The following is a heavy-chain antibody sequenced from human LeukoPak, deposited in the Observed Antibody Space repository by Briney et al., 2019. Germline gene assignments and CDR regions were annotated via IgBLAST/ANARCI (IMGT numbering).Heavy chain of an antibody. J-gene: IGHJ4*02. Sequence: PSETLSLTCAVSGYSISSGYYWGWIRQPPGKGLEWIGSIYHSGSTYYNPSLKSRVTISVDTSKNQFSLKLRSVTAADTAVYYCARHVLSSGYSYGLNFDYWGQGTLVTVSS. CDR1: GYSISSGYY. CDR2: IYHSGST. D-gene: IGHD5-18*01. CDR3: ARHVLSSGYSYGLNFDY. V-gene: IGHV4-38-2*01.